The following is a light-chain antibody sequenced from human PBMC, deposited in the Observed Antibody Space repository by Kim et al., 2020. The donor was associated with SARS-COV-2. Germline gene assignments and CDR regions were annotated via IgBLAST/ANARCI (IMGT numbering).Light chain of an antibody. CDR1: ALPKQY. CDR3: QSADSSGTYV. V-gene: IGLV3-25*03. J-gene: IGLJ1*01. Sequence: SYELTQQPSVSVSPGQTARITCSGDALPKQYAYWYQQKPGQAPVLVIYKDSERPSGIPERFSGSSSGTTVTLTISGVQAEDEADYYCQSADSSGTYVFGT. CDR2: KDS.